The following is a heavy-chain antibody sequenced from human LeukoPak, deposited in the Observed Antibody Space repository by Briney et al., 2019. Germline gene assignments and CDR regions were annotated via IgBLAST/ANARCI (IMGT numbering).Heavy chain of an antibody. CDR1: GYTFTAYY. Sequence: ASVKVSCKASGYTFTAYYMHWLRQAPGQGLEWVGWINPNSGATNHAQRFQGRVTMTRDTSINTAYMELSRLTSDDTAVYYCSKFDEVGSGYSGYWGQGTLVTVSS. V-gene: IGHV1-2*02. D-gene: IGHD5-12*01. CDR2: INPNSGAT. CDR3: SKFDEVGSGYSGY. J-gene: IGHJ4*02.